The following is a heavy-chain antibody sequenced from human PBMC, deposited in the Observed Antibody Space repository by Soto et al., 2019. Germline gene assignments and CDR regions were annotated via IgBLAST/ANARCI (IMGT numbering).Heavy chain of an antibody. V-gene: IGHV3-11*01. Sequence: GGSLRLSWAASGFTFSYYYMSWLRQPPGKGLGWVSYISKSGSIIHFADSVKGRFAISRDNAKNTLYLQMSSLRAEDTALYYCARDLSPYSDYYDESTSETWFDPWGQGTLVTVSS. J-gene: IGHJ5*02. CDR3: ARDLSPYSDYYDESTSETWFDP. CDR1: GFTFSYYY. D-gene: IGHD3-16*01. CDR2: ISKSGSII.